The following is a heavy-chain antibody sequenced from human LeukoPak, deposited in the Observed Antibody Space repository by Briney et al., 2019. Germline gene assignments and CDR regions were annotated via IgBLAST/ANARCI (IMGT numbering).Heavy chain of an antibody. CDR3: ARGTSAGGPISPFDF. Sequence: GGSLRLSCGASGFTFSSYWMNWARQAPGKGLEWVASTNHNGNVNYYVDSVKGRFSISRDNAKNTVYLQMNSLRAEDTGTYYCARGTSAGGPISPFDFWGQGTVVTVSS. CDR2: TNHNGNVN. D-gene: IGHD6-13*01. J-gene: IGHJ4*02. CDR1: GFTFSSYW. V-gene: IGHV3-7*01.